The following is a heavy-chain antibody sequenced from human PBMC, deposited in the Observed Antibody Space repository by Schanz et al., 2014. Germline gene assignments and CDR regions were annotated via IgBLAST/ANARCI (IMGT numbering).Heavy chain of an antibody. J-gene: IGHJ6*02. Sequence: AASGFTVRSNYMSWVRQAPGKGREWVSAISGSGGNPYYAASEKGRFAISRDNSKSTLYLQMNRLRAEDSALYYCANVRLLEGRDFLYDYSMDLGGQGTTVAFSS. D-gene: IGHD2-15*01. V-gene: IGHV3-23*01. CDR2: ISGSGGNP. CDR3: ANVRLLEGRDFLYDYSMDL. CDR1: GFTVRSNY.